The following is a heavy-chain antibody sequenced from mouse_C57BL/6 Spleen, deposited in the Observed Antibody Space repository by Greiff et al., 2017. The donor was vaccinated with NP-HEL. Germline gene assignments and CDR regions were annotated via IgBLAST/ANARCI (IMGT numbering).Heavy chain of an antibody. J-gene: IGHJ2*01. CDR1: GYTFTDYY. CDR3: ARRGVITTGEDY. V-gene: IGHV1-76*01. Sequence: QVQLQQSGAELVRPGASVKLSCKASGYTFTDYYINWVKQRPGQGLEWIARIYPGSGNTYYNEKFKGKATLTAEKSSSTAYMQLSSLTSEDSAVYFCARRGVITTGEDYWGQGTTLTVSS. CDR2: IYPGSGNT. D-gene: IGHD1-1*01.